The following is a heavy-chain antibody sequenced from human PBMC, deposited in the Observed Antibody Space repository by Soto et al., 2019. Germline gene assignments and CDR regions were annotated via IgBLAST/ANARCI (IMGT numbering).Heavy chain of an antibody. Sequence: QVQLVESGGGVVQPGRSLRLSCAASGFTFSNYGIHWVRQAPGKRLEWVAVIWYDGNNQYYADSVKGRFIISRDNSKNTLYLQMNSLRAEDTAVYYCARGGDCGGDCYIFDYWGQGTLVTVSS. D-gene: IGHD2-21*01. CDR2: IWYDGNNQ. V-gene: IGHV3-33*01. CDR3: ARGGDCGGDCYIFDY. CDR1: GFTFSNYG. J-gene: IGHJ4*02.